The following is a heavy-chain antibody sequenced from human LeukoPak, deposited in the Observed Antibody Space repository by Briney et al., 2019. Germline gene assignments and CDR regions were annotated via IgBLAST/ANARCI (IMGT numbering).Heavy chain of an antibody. V-gene: IGHV5-51*01. Sequence: WESLKISCKGSGYSFTSYWIGWVRQMPGKGLEWMGIIYSGDSDTRYRPSFPGQVTISADKSISTAYLQWSSLKASDTAMYYCATVKGSRYYYDSSGYLDYWGQGTLVTVSS. J-gene: IGHJ4*02. D-gene: IGHD3-22*01. CDR1: GYSFTSYW. CDR2: IYSGDSDT. CDR3: ATVKGSRYYYDSSGYLDY.